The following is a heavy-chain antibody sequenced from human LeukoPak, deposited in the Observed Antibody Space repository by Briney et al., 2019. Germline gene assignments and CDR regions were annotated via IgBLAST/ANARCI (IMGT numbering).Heavy chain of an antibody. J-gene: IGHJ3*02. V-gene: IGHV3-23*01. D-gene: IGHD3-10*01. CDR2: ISGSGGST. Sequence: GGSLRLSCAASGFTFSSYAMSWVRQAPGKGLEWVSAISGSGGSTYYADSVKGRFTISRDNSKNTLYLQMNSLRAEDTAVYYXAXGTXVRGALGAFDIWGQGTMVTVSS. CDR1: GFTFSSYA. CDR3: AXGTXVRGALGAFDI.